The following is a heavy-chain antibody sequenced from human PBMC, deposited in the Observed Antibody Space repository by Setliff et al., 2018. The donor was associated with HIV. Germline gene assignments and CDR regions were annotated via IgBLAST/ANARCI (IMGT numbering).Heavy chain of an antibody. CDR1: EYMILAYK. J-gene: IGHJ3*01. CDR3: ARPRVFDSFDV. Sequence: ASVKVSCKATEYMILAYKMNWVRQAPGQGLEWIGRISPNNGAAEYAPKFQGRVIMTLDTSISTAYLEIPRLTSDDAAVYYCARPRVFDSFDVWGQGTLVTVSS. CDR2: ISPNNGAA. V-gene: IGHV1-2*06.